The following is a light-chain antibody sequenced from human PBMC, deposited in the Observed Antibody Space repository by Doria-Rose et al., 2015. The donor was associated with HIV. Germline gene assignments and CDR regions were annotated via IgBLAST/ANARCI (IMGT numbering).Light chain of an antibody. CDR3: QQYYSYSYT. J-gene: IGKJ2*01. CDR1: QSISSW. Sequence: TQPPSTLSASVGDRVTITCRASQSISSWLVWYQQKPGKAPKLLIYKASSLESGVPSRFSGSGSGTEFTLTTSSLQPDDFATYYCQQYYSYSYTFGQGTKLEIK. V-gene: IGKV1-5*03. CDR2: KAS.